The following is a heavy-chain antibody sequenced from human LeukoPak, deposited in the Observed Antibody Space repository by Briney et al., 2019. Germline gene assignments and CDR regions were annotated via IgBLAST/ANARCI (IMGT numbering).Heavy chain of an antibody. CDR1: GGSISSGGYS. D-gene: IGHD2-21*02. CDR2: IYYSGST. V-gene: IGHV4-30-4*07. J-gene: IGHJ4*02. CDR3: ARVFAVVTAIPFDY. Sequence: SETLSLTCAVSGGSISSGGYSWSWIRQPPGKGLEWIGYIYYSGSTYYNPSLKSRVTISVDTSRNQFSLKLSSVTAADTAVYYCARVFAVVTAIPFDYWGQGTLVTVSS.